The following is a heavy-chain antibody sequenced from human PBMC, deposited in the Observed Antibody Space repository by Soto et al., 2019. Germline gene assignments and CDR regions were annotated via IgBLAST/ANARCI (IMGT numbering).Heavy chain of an antibody. D-gene: IGHD6-6*01. J-gene: IGHJ3*02. CDR1: GYTFSDYG. V-gene: IGHV1-18*01. CDR2: SRAYNGNT. Sequence: QVHLVQSGAEVRRPGASVRVSCKASGYTFSDYGVNWVRQAPGKGLEWLGWSRAYNGNTKSAQKFQDTLTMATDTSTSTAYMELRSLRSDDTAVYFCARDGLQFVPNSETFDIWGQGTMITVSS. CDR3: ARDGLQFVPNSETFDI.